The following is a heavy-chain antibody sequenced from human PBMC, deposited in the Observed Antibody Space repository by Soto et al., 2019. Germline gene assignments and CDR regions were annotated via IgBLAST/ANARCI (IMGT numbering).Heavy chain of an antibody. J-gene: IGHJ6*03. CDR1: GGTVSNAT. Sequence: QVQLVQSGAEVKKPGSSVKVSCKASGGTVSNATISWVRQAPGHGIEWRGRIIPILGIANYAQKFQARVTITSDKATSTAYMKLSSLASEGTAVYVCAGERSVDTALGGAVFYYYYMDVWGRGTTVTVSS. CDR3: AGERSVDTALGGAVFYYYYMDV. V-gene: IGHV1-69*08. CDR2: IIPILGIA. D-gene: IGHD5-18*01.